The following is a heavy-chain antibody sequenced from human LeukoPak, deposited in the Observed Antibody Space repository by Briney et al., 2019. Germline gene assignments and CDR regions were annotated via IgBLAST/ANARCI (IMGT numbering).Heavy chain of an antibody. CDR3: AKEGRSTTPGY. Sequence: GGSLRLSCVASGFAFSSYAMHWVRQAPGKGLEWVAVMSYDGSNKYYADSVKGRFTISRDNAKNSLYLQMNSLGAEDTAVYFCAKEGRSTTPGYWGQGTLVTVSS. CDR1: GFAFSSYA. V-gene: IGHV3-30-3*01. CDR2: MSYDGSNK. D-gene: IGHD6-13*01. J-gene: IGHJ4*02.